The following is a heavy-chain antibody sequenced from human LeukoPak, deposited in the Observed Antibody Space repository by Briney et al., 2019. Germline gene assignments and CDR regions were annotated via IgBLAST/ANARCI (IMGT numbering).Heavy chain of an antibody. CDR1: GYTFTGYY. CDR2: INPNSGGT. V-gene: IGHV1-2*02. J-gene: IGHJ4*02. D-gene: IGHD3-16*02. Sequence: ASVKVSCKASGYTFTGYYMHWVRQAPGQGLEWMGWINPNSGGTNYAQKFQGRVTMTRDTSISTAYMELSRLRSDDTAVYYCARDSTFGGVIAETQWGQGTLVTVSS. CDR3: ARDSTFGGVIAETQ.